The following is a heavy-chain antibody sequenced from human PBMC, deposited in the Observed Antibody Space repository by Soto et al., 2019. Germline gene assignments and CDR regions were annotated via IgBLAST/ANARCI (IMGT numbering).Heavy chain of an antibody. D-gene: IGHD3-16*02. V-gene: IGHV3-9*01. CDR2: ISWNSGSI. Sequence: EVQLVESGGGLVQPGRSLRLSCAASGLTFDDYAMHWVRQAPGKGLEWVSGISWNSGSIGYADSVKGRFTISRDNAKNSLYLQMNSLTAEDTALYYCAKDSREDFWGSYRYTGAFDIWGQGSMVPVSS. CDR3: AKDSREDFWGSYRYTGAFDI. CDR1: GLTFDDYA. J-gene: IGHJ3*02.